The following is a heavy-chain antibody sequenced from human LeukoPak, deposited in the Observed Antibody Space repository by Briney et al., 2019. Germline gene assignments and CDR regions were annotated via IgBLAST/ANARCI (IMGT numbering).Heavy chain of an antibody. J-gene: IGHJ4*02. V-gene: IGHV4-59*01. CDR3: AREFYSSGWYYYFDY. CDR1: GGSFSGSY. CDR2: IYYSGST. Sequence: PSETLSLTCTVSGGSFSGSYWSWIRQPPGKGLEWIGYIYYSGSTNSNPSRKSRVTRSVDTSNNQFSLELSSVTAAGTAVYYCAREFYSSGWYYYFDYWGQGTLVTVSS. D-gene: IGHD6-19*01.